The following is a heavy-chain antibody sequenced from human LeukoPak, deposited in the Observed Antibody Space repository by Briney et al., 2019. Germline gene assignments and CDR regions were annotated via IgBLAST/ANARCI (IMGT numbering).Heavy chain of an antibody. CDR2: IYYSGST. D-gene: IGHD6-19*01. V-gene: IGHV4-39*07. CDR1: GGSISSSSYY. J-gene: IGHJ5*02. CDR3: AGYSYARGWYPDNWFDP. Sequence: SETLSLTCTVSGGSISSSSYYWGWIRQPPGKGLEWIGSIYYSGSTNYNPSLKSRVTISVDTSKNQFSLKLSSVTAADTAVYYCAGYSYARGWYPDNWFDPWGQGTLVTVSS.